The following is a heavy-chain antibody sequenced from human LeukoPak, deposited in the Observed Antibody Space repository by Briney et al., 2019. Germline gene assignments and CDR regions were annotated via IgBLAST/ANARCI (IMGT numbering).Heavy chain of an antibody. Sequence: SETLSLTCTVSGGSISISNYYWGWNRQPPGKELEWIGSIYYSGSTYYNPSLKSRVTISVDTSKNQFSLKLNSVTAPDTAVYYCARLSGTNLDFDYWGQGTLATVSS. CDR2: IYYSGST. V-gene: IGHV4-39*01. J-gene: IGHJ4*02. D-gene: IGHD1-20*01. CDR1: GGSISISNYY. CDR3: ARLSGTNLDFDY.